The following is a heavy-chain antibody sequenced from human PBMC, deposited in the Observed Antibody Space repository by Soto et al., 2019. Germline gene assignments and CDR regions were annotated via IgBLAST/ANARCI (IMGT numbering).Heavy chain of an antibody. CDR1: GYSISSGYY. J-gene: IGHJ4*02. V-gene: IGHV4-38-2*02. D-gene: IGHD3-22*01. CDR2: IYHSGST. Sequence: SETLFLTCAVSGYSISSGYYWGWIRQPPGKGLEWIGSIYHSGSTYYNPSLKSRVTISVDTSKNQFSLKLSSVTAADTAVYYCARDATYDSSGYYDYWGQGTLVTVSS. CDR3: ARDATYDSSGYYDY.